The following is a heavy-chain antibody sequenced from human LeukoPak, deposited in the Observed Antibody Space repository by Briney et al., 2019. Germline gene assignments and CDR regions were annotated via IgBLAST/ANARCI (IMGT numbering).Heavy chain of an antibody. V-gene: IGHV1-69*05. Sequence: SVKVSCKASGGTFSSYAISWVRQAPGQGLGWMGGIIPIFGTANYAQKFQGRVTITTDESTSTTYMELSSLRSNDTAVYYCARDRSTSSPDAFDIWGQGTMVTVSS. J-gene: IGHJ3*02. CDR3: ARDRSTSSPDAFDI. CDR1: GGTFSSYA. CDR2: IIPIFGTA. D-gene: IGHD6-6*01.